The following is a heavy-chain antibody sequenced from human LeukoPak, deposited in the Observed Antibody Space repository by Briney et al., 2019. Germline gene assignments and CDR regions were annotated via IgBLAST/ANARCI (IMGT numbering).Heavy chain of an antibody. CDR2: LVYDARS. V-gene: IGHV3-33*01. D-gene: IGHD6-19*01. J-gene: IGHJ4*02. CDR1: GFPFSSYG. Sequence: HPGTSLRLSCAASGFPFSSYGMHWVRQAPGKGLEWVARLVYDARSDYANSVKCRFSISRDDSKNTLFLDMSNLRVEDTALYYCARDLSAAFDFWGQGVLVTVSS. CDR3: ARDLSAAFDF.